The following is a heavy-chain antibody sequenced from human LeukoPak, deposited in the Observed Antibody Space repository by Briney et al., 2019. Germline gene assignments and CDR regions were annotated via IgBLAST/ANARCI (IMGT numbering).Heavy chain of an antibody. J-gene: IGHJ6*02. Sequence: ASVKVSCKASGGTFSSYAISWVRQAPGQGLERMGRIIPILGIANYAQKFQGRVTITADKSTSTAYMELSSLRSEDTAVYYCARYSSSSHYYYGMDVWGQGTTVTVSS. D-gene: IGHD6-6*01. V-gene: IGHV1-69*04. CDR3: ARYSSSSHYYYGMDV. CDR2: IIPILGIA. CDR1: GGTFSSYA.